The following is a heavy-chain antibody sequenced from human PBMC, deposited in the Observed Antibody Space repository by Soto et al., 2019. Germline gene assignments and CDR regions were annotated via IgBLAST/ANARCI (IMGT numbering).Heavy chain of an antibody. V-gene: IGHV3-30*18. Sequence: LRLSCAASGFTFSSYGMHWVRQAPGKGLEWVAVISYDGSNKYYADSVKGRFTISRDNSKNTLYLQMNSLRAEDTAVYYCAKERADTAMVFDYWGQGTLVTVSS. CDR1: GFTFSSYG. CDR2: ISYDGSNK. CDR3: AKERADTAMVFDY. J-gene: IGHJ4*02. D-gene: IGHD5-18*01.